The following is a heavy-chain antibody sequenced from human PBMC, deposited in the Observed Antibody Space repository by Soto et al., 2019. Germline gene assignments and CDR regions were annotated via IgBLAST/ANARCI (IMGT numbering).Heavy chain of an antibody. Sequence: VGSLRLSCAASGFTFSSYSMNWVRQAPGKGLEWVSYISSSSSTIYYADSVKGRFTISRDNAKNSLYLQMNSLRDEDTAVYYCARDSASVYYYDSSGYYQTPSDYWGQGTLVTVSS. CDR1: GFTFSSYS. D-gene: IGHD3-22*01. CDR2: ISSSSSTI. J-gene: IGHJ4*02. CDR3: ARDSASVYYYDSSGYYQTPSDY. V-gene: IGHV3-48*02.